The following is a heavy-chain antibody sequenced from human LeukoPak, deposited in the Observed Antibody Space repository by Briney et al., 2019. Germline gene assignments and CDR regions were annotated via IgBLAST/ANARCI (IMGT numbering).Heavy chain of an antibody. CDR3: TTEGGIVEAIYAFDI. J-gene: IGHJ3*02. CDR2: IKNKTDGGTT. V-gene: IGHV3-15*01. Sequence: GGSLRLSCAASGCTFSNAWMSWVRQAPGKGLEWVGRIKNKTDGGTTDYAAPVKGRFTISRDDSKNTLYLQMNSLKTEDTAVYYCTTEGGIVEAIYAFDIWGQGTMVTVSS. CDR1: GCTFSNAW. D-gene: IGHD1-26*01.